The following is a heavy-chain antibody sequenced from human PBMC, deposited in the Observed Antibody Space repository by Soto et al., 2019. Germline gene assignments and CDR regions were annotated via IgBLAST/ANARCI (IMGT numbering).Heavy chain of an antibody. CDR2: IYYSGST. V-gene: IGHV4-59*01. CDR3: ARVWGGALDF. Sequence: QVQLQESGPGLVKPSETLSLTCTVSGGSISSYYWSWIQQPPGKGLEWIGYIYYSGSTNYNPSLKSRVTISVDTAKNQFSLKLSSVTAADTAVYYCARVWGGALDFWGQGTMVTVSS. J-gene: IGHJ3*01. CDR1: GGSISSYY. D-gene: IGHD3-10*01.